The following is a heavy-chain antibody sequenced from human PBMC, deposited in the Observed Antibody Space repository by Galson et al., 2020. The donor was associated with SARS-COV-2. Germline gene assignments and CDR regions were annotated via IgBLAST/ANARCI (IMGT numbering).Heavy chain of an antibody. J-gene: IGHJ4*02. CDR3: ASSTTVTPAVD. CDR1: GDSISSPGFS. CDR2: FYYTGRT. D-gene: IGHD4-17*01. Sequence: SENLSLTCSVSGDSISSPGFSWGWIRQPPGKGLEWIGTFYYTGRTHSTPSLKSRVTISLDTSKNQFSLRLSSVTAADTAVYYCASSTTVTPAVDWGQGTLVTVSS. V-gene: IGHV4-39*07.